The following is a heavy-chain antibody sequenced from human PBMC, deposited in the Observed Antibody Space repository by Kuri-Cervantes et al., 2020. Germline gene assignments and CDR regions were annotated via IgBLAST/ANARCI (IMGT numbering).Heavy chain of an antibody. J-gene: IGHJ3*02. V-gene: IGHV3-21*01. CDR1: GFTFTTYT. Sequence: GGSLRLSCAASGFTFTTYTMNWVRQAPGKGLEWVSSISSSNSYIYYADSVKGRFTISRDNAKNSLYLQMNGLRAEDTAVYYCATGAGRGFDIWGQGTMVTVSS. D-gene: IGHD2-8*02. CDR3: ATGAGRGFDI. CDR2: ISSSNSYI.